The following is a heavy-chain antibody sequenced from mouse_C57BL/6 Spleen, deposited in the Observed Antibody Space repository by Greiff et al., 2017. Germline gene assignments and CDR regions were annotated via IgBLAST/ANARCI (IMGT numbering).Heavy chain of an antibody. V-gene: IGHV7-3*01. D-gene: IGHD1-1*01. Sequence: EVNVVESGGGLVQPGGSLSLSCAASGFTFTDYYMSWVRQPPGKALEWLGFIRNKANGYTTEYSASVKGRFTISRDNSQSILYLQMNALRAEDSATYYCARWGPLGLDYCGSSPYAMDYWGQGTSVTVSS. CDR2: IRNKANGYTT. J-gene: IGHJ4*01. CDR3: ARWGPLGLDYCGSSPYAMDY. CDR1: GFTFTDYY.